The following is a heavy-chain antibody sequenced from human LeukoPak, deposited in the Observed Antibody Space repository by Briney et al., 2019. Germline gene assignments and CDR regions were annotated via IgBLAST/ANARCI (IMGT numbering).Heavy chain of an antibody. CDR3: TKGGTTLFDY. Sequence: GSLRPSCAASCFTFSNYLLHWVRPAPRKGVGWVSGINNDGSRSSYADSVKGRLTISRDSAKNTVFLQMNTLSAEDTAVYYCTKGGTTLFDYWGRGALVTVSS. D-gene: IGHD1-1*01. CDR2: INNDGSRS. J-gene: IGHJ4*02. CDR1: CFTFSNYL. V-gene: IGHV3-74*01.